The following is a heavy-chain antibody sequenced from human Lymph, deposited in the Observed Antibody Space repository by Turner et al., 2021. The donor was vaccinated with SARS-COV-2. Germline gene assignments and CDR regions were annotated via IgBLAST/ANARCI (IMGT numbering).Heavy chain of an antibody. CDR3: ARENCGCDCYPDDYYGMDV. CDR2: IYYRGST. CDR1: GGSISSYY. J-gene: IGHJ6*02. Sequence: QVQLQESGPGLVKPSETLSLTCTVSGGSISSYYWSWIRQPPGKGLEWIAYIYYRGSTNYNPSLKSRVTISVDTSKNQFSLKLSSVTAADTAMYYCARENCGCDCYPDDYYGMDVWGQGTTVTVSS. D-gene: IGHD2-21*02. V-gene: IGHV4-59*01.